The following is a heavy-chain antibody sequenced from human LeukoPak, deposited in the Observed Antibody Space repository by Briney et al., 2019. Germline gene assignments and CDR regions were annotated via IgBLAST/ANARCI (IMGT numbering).Heavy chain of an antibody. D-gene: IGHD6-13*01. CDR3: ARGGYSSSWYVYFDY. J-gene: IGHJ4*02. Sequence: ASVKVSCKASGYTFTGYYMHWVRQAPGQGLEWMGWINPNSGGTNYAQKFQGWVTMTRDTSISTAYMELSRLRSDDTAVYYCARGGYSSSWYVYFDYWGQGTQVTVSS. V-gene: IGHV1-2*04. CDR1: GYTFTGYY. CDR2: INPNSGGT.